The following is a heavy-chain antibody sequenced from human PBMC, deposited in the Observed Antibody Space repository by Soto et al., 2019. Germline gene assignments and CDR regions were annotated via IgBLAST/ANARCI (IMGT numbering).Heavy chain of an antibody. CDR2: IWSDGSNE. J-gene: IGHJ6*03. CDR1: EFTFSRHG. Sequence: QVQLVESGGGVVQPGRSLRLSCAASEFTFSRHGMHWVRQAPGKGLQWVGVIWSDGSNEVYADSVKGRFIISRDNSKNILYLQMNSRRAEDTAVYYCARERTFGDNKHNYMDVGGTGITVTVSS. D-gene: IGHD3-10*01. V-gene: IGHV3-33*01. CDR3: ARERTFGDNKHNYMDV.